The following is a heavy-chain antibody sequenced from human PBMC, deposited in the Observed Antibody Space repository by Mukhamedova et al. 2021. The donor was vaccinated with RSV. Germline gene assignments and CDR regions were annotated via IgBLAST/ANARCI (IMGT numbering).Heavy chain of an antibody. J-gene: IGHJ4*02. Sequence: EYMGIINPDDGGARYAQKFQGRVTMTRDTSTSTVYMELSGLTSEDMAMYYCAREIPNSFYFDYWGQGTPVTVSS. V-gene: IGHV1-46*01. CDR3: AREIPNSFYFDY. D-gene: IGHD2-2*02. CDR2: INPDDGGA.